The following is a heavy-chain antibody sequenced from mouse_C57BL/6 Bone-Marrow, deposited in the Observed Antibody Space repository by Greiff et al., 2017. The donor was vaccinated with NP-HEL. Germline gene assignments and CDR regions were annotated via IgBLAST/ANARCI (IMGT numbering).Heavy chain of an antibody. V-gene: IGHV1-50*01. CDR1: GYTFTTYW. J-gene: IGHJ3*01. Sequence: QVQLQQPGAELVKPGASVKLSCKASGYTFTTYWMQWVKQRPGQGLEWIGEIDTSDSYTNYNQKFKGKATLTVDTSSRTAYMQLSSLTSEDSAVYYCARKAYYGRSYEFAYWGQGTLVTVSA. CDR3: ARKAYYGRSYEFAY. CDR2: IDTSDSYT. D-gene: IGHD1-1*01.